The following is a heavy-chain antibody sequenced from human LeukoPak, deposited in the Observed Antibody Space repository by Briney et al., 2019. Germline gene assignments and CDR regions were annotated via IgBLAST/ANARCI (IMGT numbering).Heavy chain of an antibody. D-gene: IGHD2-2*01. J-gene: IGHJ3*02. CDR1: GFTFNIYG. Sequence: GGSLRLSCAASGFTFNIYGMHWVRQAPGKGLEWVAFILYDGSNKYYADSVKGRFTISRDNSKNTLYLQMNGLRAEDTAVYYCAKDKPIIVLPTAVDAFDIWGQGTVVTVSS. CDR2: ILYDGSNK. V-gene: IGHV3-30*02. CDR3: AKDKPIIVLPTAVDAFDI.